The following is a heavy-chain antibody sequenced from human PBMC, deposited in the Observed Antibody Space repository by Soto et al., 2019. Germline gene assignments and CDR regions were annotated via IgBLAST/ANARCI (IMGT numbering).Heavy chain of an antibody. CDR1: GYTFTSYD. V-gene: IGHV1-8*01. J-gene: IGHJ6*02. Sequence: ASVKVSCKASGYTFTSYDINWVRQATGQGLEWMGWMNPNSGNTGYAQKFQGRVTMTRNTSISTAYMELSSLRSEDTAVYYCARVFYDILTGYYTHSMDVWGQGTTVT. CDR3: ARVFYDILTGYYTHSMDV. CDR2: MNPNSGNT. D-gene: IGHD3-9*01.